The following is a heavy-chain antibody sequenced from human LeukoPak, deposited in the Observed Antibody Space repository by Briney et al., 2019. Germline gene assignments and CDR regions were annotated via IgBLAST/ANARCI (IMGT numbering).Heavy chain of an antibody. D-gene: IGHD6-13*01. CDR3: ARGLQQLVRGFNYYFMDV. J-gene: IGHJ6*03. CDR2: ITSSSSSI. CDR1: AFTFSRYN. Sequence: GGSLRLSCAASAFTFSRYNMNWVRQAPGKGLEWVSYITSSSSSIYYADSVGGRFTVSRDNAKNSLYLQMNSLRAEDTAVYYCARGLQQLVRGFNYYFMDVWDKGTTVTVSS. V-gene: IGHV3-48*01.